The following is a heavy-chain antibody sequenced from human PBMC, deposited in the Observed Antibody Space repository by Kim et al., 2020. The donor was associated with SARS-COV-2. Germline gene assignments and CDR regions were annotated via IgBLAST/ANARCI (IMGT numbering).Heavy chain of an antibody. Sequence: GGSLRLSCAASGFTFSSYAMHWVRQAPGKGLEWVAVISYDGSNKYYVDSVKGRFTISRDNSKNTLYLQMNSLRAEDTAVYYCARDKGGSGWYTPPDYWGQGTLVTVSS. CDR1: GFTFSSYA. J-gene: IGHJ4*02. CDR3: ARDKGGSGWYTPPDY. CDR2: ISYDGSNK. V-gene: IGHV3-30*04. D-gene: IGHD6-19*01.